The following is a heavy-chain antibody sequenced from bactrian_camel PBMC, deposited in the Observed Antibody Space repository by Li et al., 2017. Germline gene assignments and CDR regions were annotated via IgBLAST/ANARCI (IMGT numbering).Heavy chain of an antibody. CDR1: GFTFTSYY. CDR3: VTAWAGWADFEY. Sequence: VQLVESGGGSVQAGGSLRLSCATSGFTFTSYYMAWFRQRPGGAREGVATIGTAQGITGYGDDVKGRFFISQDKRVNTVYLQMNNLKPEDTAVYYCVTAWAGWADFEYWGQGTQVTVS. CDR2: IGTAQGIT. D-gene: IGHD5*01. J-gene: IGHJ4*01. V-gene: IGHV3S40*01.